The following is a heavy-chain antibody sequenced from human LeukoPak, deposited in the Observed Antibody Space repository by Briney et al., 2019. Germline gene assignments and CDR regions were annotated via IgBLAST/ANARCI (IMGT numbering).Heavy chain of an antibody. J-gene: IGHJ4*02. V-gene: IGHV3-23*01. CDR3: ARDKGDFWSGHHY. D-gene: IGHD3-3*01. CDR2: ITGSGGST. Sequence: PGGSLRLSCAASGLTFSSYAMSWVRQAPGKGLEWVSSITGSGGSTYYADSVKGRFTISRDNSKNTLYLQMSSLRAEDTAVYYCARDKGDFWSGHHYWGQGTLVTVSS. CDR1: GLTFSSYA.